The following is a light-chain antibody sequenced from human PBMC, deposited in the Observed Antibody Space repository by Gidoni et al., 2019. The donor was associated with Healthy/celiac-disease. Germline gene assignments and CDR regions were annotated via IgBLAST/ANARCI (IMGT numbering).Light chain of an antibody. CDR3: QSADSSGPL. Sequence: SYELTQPPSVSVSPGQPARITCSGDALPKQYAYWYQQKPGQAPVLVIYKDSERPSGIPERFSGSSSGTTVTLTISGVQAEDEADYYCQSADSSGPLFGGGTKLTIL. CDR2: KDS. V-gene: IGLV3-25*03. J-gene: IGLJ2*01. CDR1: ALPKQY.